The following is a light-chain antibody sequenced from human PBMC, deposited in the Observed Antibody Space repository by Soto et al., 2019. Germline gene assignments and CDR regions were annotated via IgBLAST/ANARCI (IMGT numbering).Light chain of an antibody. CDR1: QSISSY. Sequence: IQMTQSPSSLSASVGDRVTITCRASQSISSYLNWYQQKPGKAPKVLIYDASTLESGVPSRFSGSGYGTDFTLTISSLRPEDFATYYCQQFNNYPLTFGGGTKVDIK. V-gene: IGKV1D-13*01. CDR3: QQFNNYPLT. CDR2: DAS. J-gene: IGKJ4*01.